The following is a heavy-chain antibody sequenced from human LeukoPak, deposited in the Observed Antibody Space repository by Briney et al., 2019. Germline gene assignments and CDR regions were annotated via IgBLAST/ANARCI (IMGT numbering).Heavy chain of an antibody. CDR1: GYTFTSRD. J-gene: IGHJ5*02. CDR2: MNPKSGYT. CDR3: ARVTSGAGYNWFDA. V-gene: IGHV1-8*02. Sequence: ASVNVSCKASGYTFTSRDINWVRQATGQGLEWMGYMNPKSGYTAYGQRFHGRVTMTRNTSTNTAYMELSSLRSEDTAVYYCARVTSGAGYNWFDAWGPGTLVTVSS. D-gene: IGHD1-26*01.